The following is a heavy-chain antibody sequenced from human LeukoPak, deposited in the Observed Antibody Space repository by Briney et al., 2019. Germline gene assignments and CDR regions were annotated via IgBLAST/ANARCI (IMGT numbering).Heavy chain of an antibody. CDR3: SSQPAVLDLDC. CDR2: IKPDGSGK. J-gene: IGHJ4*02. CDR1: GFPFSGYW. V-gene: IGHV3-7*01. D-gene: IGHD2/OR15-2a*01. Sequence: GGSLRLSCAASGFPFSGYWMDWVRQAPGKEMEWVANIKPDGSGKNYVDSVKGRFTISRDNAKNSLYLQMRGLRVEDTAVYYCSSQPAVLDLDCWGQGALVTVSS.